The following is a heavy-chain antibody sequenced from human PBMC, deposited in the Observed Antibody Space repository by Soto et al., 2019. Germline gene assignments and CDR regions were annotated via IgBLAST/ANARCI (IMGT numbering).Heavy chain of an antibody. D-gene: IGHD3-3*01. CDR2: ISYDGSNK. Sequence: PGGSLRLSCAASGFTFSSYGMHWVRQAPGKGLEWVAVISYDGSNKYYADSVKGRFTISRDNSKNTLYLQMNSLRAEDTAVYYCAKMGLEYYDFWSGYFGYWGQGTLVTVSS. J-gene: IGHJ4*02. CDR3: AKMGLEYYDFWSGYFGY. V-gene: IGHV3-30*18. CDR1: GFTFSSYG.